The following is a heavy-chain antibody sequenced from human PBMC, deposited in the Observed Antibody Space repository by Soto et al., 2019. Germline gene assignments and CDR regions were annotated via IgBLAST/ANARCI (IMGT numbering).Heavy chain of an antibody. V-gene: IGHV3-48*02. J-gene: IGHJ4*02. Sequence: GVLRLSCTASGFTVSAYSVSWVRQAPGKGLEWISYISSTGDLILYADSVKGRFTIARDIAKNSLYLQMDSLRDEDTAVYYCATWAIAVGGEGYWGQGTLVTVSS. CDR3: ATWAIAVGGEGY. CDR1: GFTVSAYS. D-gene: IGHD2-21*01. CDR2: ISSTGDLI.